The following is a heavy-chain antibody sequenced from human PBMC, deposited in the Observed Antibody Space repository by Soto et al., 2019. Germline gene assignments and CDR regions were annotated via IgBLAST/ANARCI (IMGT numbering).Heavy chain of an antibody. CDR3: ARDLGSWLE. Sequence: TVSGGSISSYYWSWIRQPPGKGLEWIGYIYYSGSTNYNPSLKSRVTISVDTSKNQFSLKLSSVTAADTAVYYCARDLGSWLEWGQGTLVTVS. D-gene: IGHD6-13*01. CDR1: GGSISSYY. CDR2: IYYSGST. V-gene: IGHV4-59*01. J-gene: IGHJ4*02.